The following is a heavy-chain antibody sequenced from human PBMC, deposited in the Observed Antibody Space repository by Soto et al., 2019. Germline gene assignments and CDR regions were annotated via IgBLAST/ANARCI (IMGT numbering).Heavy chain of an antibody. J-gene: IGHJ4*02. CDR1: GGSVSSGSYY. D-gene: IGHD2-15*01. CDR3: ARVGYCSGGSCYDRPGYFDY. Sequence: SETLSLTCTVSGGSVSSGSYYWSWIRQPPGKGLEWIGYIYYSGSTNYNPSLKSRVTISVDTSKNQFSLKLGSVTAADTAVYYCARVGYCSGGSCYDRPGYFDYWGQGTLVTVSS. CDR2: IYYSGST. V-gene: IGHV4-61*01.